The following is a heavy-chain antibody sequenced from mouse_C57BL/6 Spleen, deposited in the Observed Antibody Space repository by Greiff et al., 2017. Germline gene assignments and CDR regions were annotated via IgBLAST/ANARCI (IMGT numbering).Heavy chain of an antibody. CDR1: GYTFTDYY. CDR2: INPYNGGT. CDR3: ARTITTVVGDV. V-gene: IGHV1-19*01. Sequence: VQLKESGPVLVKPGASVKMSCKASGYTFTDYYMNWVKQSHGKSLEWIGVINPYNGGTSYNQKFKGKATLTVDKSSSTAYMELNSLTSEDSAVYYCARTITTVVGDVWGQGTTLTVSS. D-gene: IGHD1-1*01. J-gene: IGHJ2*01.